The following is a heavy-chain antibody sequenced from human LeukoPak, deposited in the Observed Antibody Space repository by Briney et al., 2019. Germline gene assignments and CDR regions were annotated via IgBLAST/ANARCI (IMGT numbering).Heavy chain of an antibody. J-gene: IGHJ4*02. V-gene: IGHV3-23*01. CDR2: ISGSGGST. CDR3: AKDLEQWLVD. Sequence: GGSLRLSCAASGFTFSSYTMSWVRQAPGKGREWVSAISGSGGSTYYADSVKGRFTISRANSKHTLYLQMSSLRAEDTAVYYCAKDLEQWLVDWGQGTLVTVSS. CDR1: GFTFSSYT. D-gene: IGHD6-19*01.